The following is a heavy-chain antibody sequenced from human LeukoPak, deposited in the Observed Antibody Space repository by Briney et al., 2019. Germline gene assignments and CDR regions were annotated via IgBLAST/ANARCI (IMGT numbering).Heavy chain of an antibody. CDR1: GYTFTYRY. Sequence: SVKVSCKASGYTFTYRYLHWVRQAPGQALEWMGWITPFNGNTNYAQKFQDRVTITRDRSMSTAYMELSSLRSEDTAVYYCATDGGATYAFDIWGQGTMVTVSS. J-gene: IGHJ3*02. CDR2: ITPFNGNT. D-gene: IGHD1-26*01. V-gene: IGHV1-45*02. CDR3: ATDGGATYAFDI.